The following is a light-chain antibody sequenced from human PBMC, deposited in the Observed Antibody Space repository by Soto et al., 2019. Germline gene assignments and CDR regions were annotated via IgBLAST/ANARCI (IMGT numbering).Light chain of an antibody. CDR2: EVT. Sequence: QSALTQPPSASGSTGQSVTISCTGTSSDVGGYNYVSWYQQYPGRAPKLMIYEVTTRPSGVPDRFSGSKSGNTASLTVSGLQAEDEADDYCSSYAASNNFYFVFGGGTKLTVL. CDR1: SSDVGGYNY. V-gene: IGLV2-8*01. J-gene: IGLJ3*02. CDR3: SSYAASNNFYFV.